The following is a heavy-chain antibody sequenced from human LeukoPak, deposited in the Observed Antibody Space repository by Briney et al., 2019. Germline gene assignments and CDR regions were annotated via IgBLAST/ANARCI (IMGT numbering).Heavy chain of an antibody. Sequence: SETLSLTCTVSGGSISSYYWSWIRQPPGKGLGWIGYIYYSGSTNYNPSLKSRVTISVDTSKNQFSLKLSSVTAADTAVYYCARTPVTRYNWFDPWGQGTLVTVSS. V-gene: IGHV4-59*08. CDR2: IYYSGST. D-gene: IGHD4-17*01. J-gene: IGHJ5*02. CDR1: GGSISSYY. CDR3: ARTPVTRYNWFDP.